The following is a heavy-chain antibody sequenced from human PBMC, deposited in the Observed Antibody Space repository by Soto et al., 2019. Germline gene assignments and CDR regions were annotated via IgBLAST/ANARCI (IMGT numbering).Heavy chain of an antibody. V-gene: IGHV3-48*03. J-gene: IGHJ4*02. Sequence: GGALRLSCSASGFTFSSYELNWVRQAPGKGLEWVSYISSSGSTIYYADSVKGRFTISRDNAKNSLYLQMNSLRAEDTAVYYCASVSSSWYFSDYWGQGTLVTVSS. CDR2: ISSSGSTI. D-gene: IGHD6-13*01. CDR3: ASVSSSWYFSDY. CDR1: GFTFSSYE.